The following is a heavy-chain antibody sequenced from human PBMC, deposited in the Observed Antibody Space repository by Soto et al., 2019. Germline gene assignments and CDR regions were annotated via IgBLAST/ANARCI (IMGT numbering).Heavy chain of an antibody. CDR2: IHYSGTT. CDR3: AAGEASSRNLAPYYLDF. Sequence: SETLFLTCTVSGGSMRNYFWTWIRQPPGKGLEWIGYIHYSGTTSFFPSYNPSLRSRVTISEDTSKNQFSLKLLSVTTADTAVYFCAAGEASSRNLAPYYLDFWGQGTLVTVPQ. V-gene: IGHV4-59*01. CDR1: GGSMRNYF. J-gene: IGHJ4*02. D-gene: IGHD6-13*01.